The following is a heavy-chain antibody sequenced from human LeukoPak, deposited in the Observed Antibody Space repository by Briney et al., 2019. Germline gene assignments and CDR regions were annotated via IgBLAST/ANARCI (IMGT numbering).Heavy chain of an antibody. CDR1: GGSISSYY. V-gene: IGHV4-4*07. D-gene: IGHD3-3*01. Sequence: SETLSLTCSVSGGSISSYYWSWLRQPAGKGLEWIGRTYTTGSTDYNPPLKSRVTMSVDTSKNQFSLNPSSVTAADTAVYYCARDVRGWSGFDYWGQGTLVTVSS. J-gene: IGHJ4*02. CDR2: TYTTGST. CDR3: ARDVRGWSGFDY.